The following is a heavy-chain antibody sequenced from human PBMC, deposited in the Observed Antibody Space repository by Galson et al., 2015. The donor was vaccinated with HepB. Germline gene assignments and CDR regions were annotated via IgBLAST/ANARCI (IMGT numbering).Heavy chain of an antibody. CDR2: ISSHTTYI. V-gene: IGHV3-21*01. D-gene: IGHD5-18*01. CDR3: ARERNTYEGAFDI. Sequence: LRLSCAASGFTFSSYKMNWVRQAPGKGLEWVSSISSHTTYIYSADSVKGRFTISRDNAKNSLYRQMNSLSAEDTAVYYCARERNTYEGAFDIWGQGTMVTVSS. CDR1: GFTFSSYK. J-gene: IGHJ3*02.